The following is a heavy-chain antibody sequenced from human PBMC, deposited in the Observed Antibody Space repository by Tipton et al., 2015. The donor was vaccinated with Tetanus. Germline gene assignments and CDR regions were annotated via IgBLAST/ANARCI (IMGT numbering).Heavy chain of an antibody. V-gene: IGHV4-61*02. J-gene: IGHJ3*02. Sequence: TLSLTCTVSGGSVSNSFYLWGWIRQPAGKGLEWIGRIYAPGITNYNPSLKSRVSMSVDTSKNQFSLRLSSVTAADTAVYYCASHYGSGSDDAFDIWGQGTMVTVSS. CDR2: IYAPGIT. D-gene: IGHD3-10*01. CDR1: GGSVSNSFYL. CDR3: ASHYGSGSDDAFDI.